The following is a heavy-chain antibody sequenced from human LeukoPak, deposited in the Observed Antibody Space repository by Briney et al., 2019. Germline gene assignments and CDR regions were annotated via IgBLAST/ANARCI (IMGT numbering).Heavy chain of an antibody. J-gene: IGHJ4*02. D-gene: IGHD7-27*01. CDR1: GFTYSTYS. Sequence: SGGSLRLSCAASGFTYSTYSMNWLRQAPGKGLEWVSYISSGSSTIYYADSVKGRSTISRDNAKNSLYLQMNSLSDEDAAVYYCATTGDMDYWGQGTLVTVSS. V-gene: IGHV3-48*02. CDR2: ISSGSSTI. CDR3: ATTGDMDY.